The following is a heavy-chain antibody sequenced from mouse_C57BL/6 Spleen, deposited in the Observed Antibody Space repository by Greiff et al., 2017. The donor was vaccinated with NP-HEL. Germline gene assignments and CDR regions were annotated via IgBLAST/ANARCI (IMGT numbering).Heavy chain of an antibody. J-gene: IGHJ1*03. CDR1: GYTFTSYW. CDR3: ARIHYEDWYFDV. CDR2: INPSNGGT. Sequence: QVQLQQPGPELVKPGASVKLSCKASGYTFTSYWMHWVKQRPGQGLEWIGNINPSNGGTNYNEKFKSKATLTVDKSSSTAYMQLSSLTSEDSAVYYCARIHYEDWYFDVWGTGTTVTVSS. D-gene: IGHD1-1*01. V-gene: IGHV1-53*01.